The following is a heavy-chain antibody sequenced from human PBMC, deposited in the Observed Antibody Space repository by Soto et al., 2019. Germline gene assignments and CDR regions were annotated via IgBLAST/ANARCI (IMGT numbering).Heavy chain of an antibody. CDR2: SYYSGST. CDR3: AICTVYADYRGRWFDP. J-gene: IGHJ5*02. V-gene: IGHV4-30-4*01. D-gene: IGHD4-17*01. Sequence: QVQLQESGPGLVKPSQTLSLICTVSGDSINRGDYYWSWIRQPPGKGLEWIGYSYYSGSTFHNPSLKRRVTISVDTSKNQFSLKLSSVTAADTAVYYCAICTVYADYRGRWFDPWGQGTLVTVSS. CDR1: GDSINRGDYY.